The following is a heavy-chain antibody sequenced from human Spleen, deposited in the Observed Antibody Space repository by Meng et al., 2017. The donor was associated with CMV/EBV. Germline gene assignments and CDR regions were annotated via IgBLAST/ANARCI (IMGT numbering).Heavy chain of an antibody. J-gene: IGHJ5*02. Sequence: SETLSLTCTVSGGSVSSGSYYWSWIRQPPGKGLEWIGYIYYSGSTNYNPSLKSRVTISVDTSKNQFSLKLSSVTAADTAVYYCARDAGWRFDPWGQGTLVTVSS. V-gene: IGHV4-61*01. CDR1: GGSVSSGSYY. CDR3: ARDAGWRFDP. D-gene: IGHD5-24*01. CDR2: IYYSGST.